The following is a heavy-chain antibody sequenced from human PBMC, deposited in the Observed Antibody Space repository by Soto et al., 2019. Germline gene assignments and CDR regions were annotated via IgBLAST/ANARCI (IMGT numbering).Heavy chain of an antibody. D-gene: IGHD6-19*01. Sequence: QVQLVQSGTEVKKPGASVKVSCQASGYTFTNYDISWVRQAPGQGLEWMGWISVYNGNTNYAQNLQDRVSMTTDTSTSTAYMELRSLRSDDTAVYYCARGNSGWPLYLWGQGTLVTVSS. J-gene: IGHJ5*02. CDR3: ARGNSGWPLYL. V-gene: IGHV1-18*01. CDR2: ISVYNGNT. CDR1: GYTFTNYD.